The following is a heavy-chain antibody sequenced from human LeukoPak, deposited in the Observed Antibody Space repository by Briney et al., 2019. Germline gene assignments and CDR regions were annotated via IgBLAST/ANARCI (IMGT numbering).Heavy chain of an antibody. D-gene: IGHD3-22*01. CDR3: ARDGLYDSSGYYMDS. CDR1: GGAISSYY. CDR2: IYYSGGT. Sequence: PSETLSLTCTVSGGAISSYYWSWMRQRPGKGLEWIGYIYYSGGTKYNPSLMSRVTISVDRAQSQFSLSLGSATAADTAVYYCARDGLYDSSGYYMDSWGQGTLVIVS. J-gene: IGHJ4*02. V-gene: IGHV4-59*01.